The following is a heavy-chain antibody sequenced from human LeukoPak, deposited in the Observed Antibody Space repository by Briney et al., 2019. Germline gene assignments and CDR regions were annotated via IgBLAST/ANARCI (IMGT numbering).Heavy chain of an antibody. V-gene: IGHV4-39*01. CDR1: AGSISSSSHH. D-gene: IGHD5-12*01. CDR3: VRHDGRGGATMGALDS. CDR2: IYYGRTT. Sequence: SETLSLTCTVSAGSISSSSHHWGWIRQSPGKGLEWIGSIYYGRTTYYNPSLNSRVTISVVTTKNQFSLQLNSVTAADTAVYYCVRHDGRGGATMGALDSWGQGSLVTVSS. J-gene: IGHJ4*02.